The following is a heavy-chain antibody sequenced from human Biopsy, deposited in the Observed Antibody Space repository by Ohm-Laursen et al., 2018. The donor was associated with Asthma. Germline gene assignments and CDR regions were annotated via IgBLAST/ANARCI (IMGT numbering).Heavy chain of an antibody. J-gene: IGHJ6*02. CDR3: ARAVDYSHYYGIDV. CDR1: GYTFNSAG. D-gene: IGHD3-10*01. CDR2: ISVYNGNT. Sequence: VSVKVSCKTSGYTFNSAGITWVRRAPGQGLEWMGWISVYNGNTKVAQKLQDRVTMITDTSTSTAYMELRSLRSDDTAVYFCARAVDYSHYYGIDVWGQGTTVTVS. V-gene: IGHV1-18*01.